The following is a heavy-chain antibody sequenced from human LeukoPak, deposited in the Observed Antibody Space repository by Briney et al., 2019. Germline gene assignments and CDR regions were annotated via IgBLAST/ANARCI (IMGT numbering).Heavy chain of an antibody. CDR2: IYPGDSDT. CDR3: ARNTEDYGSGSYYDY. J-gene: IGHJ4*02. Sequence: GASLKISCKGSGYSFTSYWIGWVRQMPGKGLEWMGIIYPGDSDTRYSPSFQGQVTISADKSISTAYLQWSSLKASDTAMYYCARNTEDYGSGSYYDYWGQGTLVTVSS. V-gene: IGHV5-51*01. CDR1: GYSFTSYW. D-gene: IGHD3-10*01.